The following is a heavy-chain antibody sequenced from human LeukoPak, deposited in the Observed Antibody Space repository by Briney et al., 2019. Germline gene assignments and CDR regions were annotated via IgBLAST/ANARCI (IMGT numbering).Heavy chain of an antibody. V-gene: IGHV1-2*02. Sequence: ASVKVSCKASGYTFTDYYMHWVRQAPGQGLEWMGWINPNSGGTNFAQKFQGRVTMTRDTSISTVYMDLSRLTSDDTAVYYCASGTTDIVVVPATLRNYYFDYWGQGTLVTVSS. J-gene: IGHJ4*02. CDR1: GYTFTDYY. CDR3: ASGTTDIVVVPATLRNYYFDY. CDR2: INPNSGGT. D-gene: IGHD2-2*01.